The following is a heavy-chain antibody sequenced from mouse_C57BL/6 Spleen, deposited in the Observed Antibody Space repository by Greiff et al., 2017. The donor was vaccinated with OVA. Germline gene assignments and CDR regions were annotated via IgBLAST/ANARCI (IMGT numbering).Heavy chain of an antibody. CDR3: TSSGYDANWYFDV. J-gene: IGHJ1*03. CDR2: IDPETGGT. V-gene: IGHV1-15*01. Sequence: QVQLQQSGAELVRPGASVTLSCKASGYTFTDYELHWVKQTPVQCLEWIGAIDPETGGTAYNQKFTGKAILTADKSSSTAYMELRSLTSDDSAVYYCTSSGYDANWYFDVWSTGTTVTVSS. D-gene: IGHD2-2*01. CDR1: GYTFTDYE.